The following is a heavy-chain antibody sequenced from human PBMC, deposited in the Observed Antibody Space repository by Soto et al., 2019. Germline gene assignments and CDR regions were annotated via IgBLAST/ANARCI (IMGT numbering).Heavy chain of an antibody. J-gene: IGHJ6*02. V-gene: IGHV3-23*01. CDR3: AKDRGGSSWFYGLDV. Sequence: GGSLRLSCVASGFTFSIYAMNWVRQAPGKGLEWVSAINIGGGSTHYADSVKGRFTISRDNSKNTLYLQMNGLTAEDTAVYYCAKDRGGSSWFYGLDVWGQGTTVTVSS. CDR2: INIGGGST. D-gene: IGHD6-19*01. CDR1: GFTFSIYA.